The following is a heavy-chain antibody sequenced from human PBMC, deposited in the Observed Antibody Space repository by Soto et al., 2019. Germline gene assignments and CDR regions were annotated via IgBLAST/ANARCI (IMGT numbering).Heavy chain of an antibody. D-gene: IGHD6-19*01. J-gene: IGHJ6*02. CDR1: GGSISSSSYY. V-gene: IGHV4-39*01. CDR3: AIHLLAVAGTPKYYYYGMDV. Sequence: SETLSLTCTVSGGSISSSSYYWGWIRQPPGKGLEWIGSIYYSGSTYYNPSLKSRVTISVDTSKNQFSLKLSSVTAADTAVYYCAIHLLAVAGTPKYYYYGMDVWGQGTTVTVSS. CDR2: IYYSGST.